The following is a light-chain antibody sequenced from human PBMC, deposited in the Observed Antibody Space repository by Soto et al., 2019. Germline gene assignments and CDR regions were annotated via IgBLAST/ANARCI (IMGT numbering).Light chain of an antibody. V-gene: IGKV3-11*01. J-gene: IGKJ4*01. CDR1: QSVSSY. CDR2: DAS. Sequence: DIVLTQSPATLSLSPGERATLSCRASQSVSSYLAWYQQKPGQAPRLLIYDASKKATGIPARFSGSGSGTDFTLTISSREPEDCAVYYCQQCNTWPTFGGGTKVEIK. CDR3: QQCNTWPT.